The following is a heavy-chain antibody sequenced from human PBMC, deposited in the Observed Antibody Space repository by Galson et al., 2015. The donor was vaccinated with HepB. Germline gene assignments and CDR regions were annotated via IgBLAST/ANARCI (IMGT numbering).Heavy chain of an antibody. J-gene: IGHJ4*02. V-gene: IGHV1-69*02. Sequence: SVKVSCKASGGTFSSYTISWVRQAPGQGLEWMGRIIPILGIANYAQKFQGRVTITADKSTSTAYIELSSLRSEDTAVYYCARAVTTFLFDYWGQGTLVTVSS. CDR1: GGTFSSYT. CDR3: ARAVTTFLFDY. D-gene: IGHD4-17*01. CDR2: IIPILGIA.